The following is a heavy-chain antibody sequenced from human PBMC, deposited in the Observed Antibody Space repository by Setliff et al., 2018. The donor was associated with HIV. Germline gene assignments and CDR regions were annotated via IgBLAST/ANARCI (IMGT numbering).Heavy chain of an antibody. Sequence: LRLSCAASGVTFSSYAMNWVRQAPGKGLEWVSGISGSGGSTHYADSGKGRFTISRDNSKNMLYLKMKSLRADDTAVYYCAKDLYFYGSGHDVFDIWGQGTMGTFSS. CDR3: AKDLYFYGSGHDVFDI. D-gene: IGHD3-10*01. J-gene: IGHJ3*02. CDR1: GVTFSSYA. V-gene: IGHV3-23*01. CDR2: ISGSGGST.